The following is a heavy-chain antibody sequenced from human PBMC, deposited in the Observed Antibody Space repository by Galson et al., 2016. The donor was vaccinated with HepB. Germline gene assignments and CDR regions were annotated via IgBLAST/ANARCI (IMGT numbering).Heavy chain of an antibody. CDR1: GFTFSSYG. D-gene: IGHD1-26*01. CDR2: IWYDGSNK. Sequence: SLRLSCAASGFTFSSYGMHWVRQAPGKGLEWVAVIWYDGSNKYYADSVKGRFTISRDNSKNTLYMQMNSLRAEDTAVYYCAKGGELRGVYYYYGMEVWGQGTTVTVS. J-gene: IGHJ6*02. CDR3: AKGGELRGVYYYYGMEV. V-gene: IGHV3-33*03.